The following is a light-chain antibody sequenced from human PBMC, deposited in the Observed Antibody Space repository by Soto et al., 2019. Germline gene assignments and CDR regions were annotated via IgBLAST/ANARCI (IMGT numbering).Light chain of an antibody. CDR1: QSVSNK. Sequence: EIVMTQSSATLSVSPGERATLSCRASQSVSNKLAWYQHKPGQAPRVRIYDTSTRAAGIPARFSGSGSGTDFTLTISSLQSEDFAVYYCQQYNTWRSITFGQGTRLEIK. CDR3: QQYNTWRSIT. J-gene: IGKJ5*01. V-gene: IGKV3-15*01. CDR2: DTS.